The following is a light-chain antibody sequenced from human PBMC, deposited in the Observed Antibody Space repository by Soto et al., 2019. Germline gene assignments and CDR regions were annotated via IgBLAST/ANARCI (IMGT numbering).Light chain of an antibody. CDR1: QTISRY. J-gene: IGKJ3*01. V-gene: IGKV1-39*01. CDR2: SAS. CDR3: QQYGSSLIT. Sequence: DIQMTQSPSSLSASVGERVNVTCRASQTISRYVNWYQQKPGKAPTLLISSASSLEGGVPSRFSGGGSGTDFTLTISRLEPEDFAVYYCQQYGSSLITFGPGTKVDIK.